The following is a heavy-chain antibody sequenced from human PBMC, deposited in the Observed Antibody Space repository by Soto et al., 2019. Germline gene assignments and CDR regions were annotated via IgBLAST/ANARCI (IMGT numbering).Heavy chain of an antibody. D-gene: IGHD5-18*01. J-gene: IGHJ4*02. Sequence: GGSLRLSCAASGFTFSTYGMHWVRQAPGKGLEWVALISYDGSNKYYADSVKGRFTISRDNSKNTLYLQMNSLRAEDTAVYYCAKAEIQLWDPLDSWGQGT. CDR1: GFTFSTYG. CDR2: ISYDGSNK. V-gene: IGHV3-30*18. CDR3: AKAEIQLWDPLDS.